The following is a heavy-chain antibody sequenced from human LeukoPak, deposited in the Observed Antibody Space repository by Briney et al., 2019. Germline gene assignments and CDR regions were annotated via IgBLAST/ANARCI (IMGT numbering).Heavy chain of an antibody. CDR3: ARDRDGYNSSPFEY. CDR1: GFTFSGYG. CDR2: ISSSSSGM. V-gene: IGHV3-48*04. Sequence: GGSLRLSCAASGFTFSGYGMNWVRQAPGKGLEWVSYISSSSSGMYYADSVKGRFTISRDNAKNSLYLQMNSLRAEDTAVYYCARDRDGYNSSPFEYWGQGTLVTVSS. D-gene: IGHD5-24*01. J-gene: IGHJ4*02.